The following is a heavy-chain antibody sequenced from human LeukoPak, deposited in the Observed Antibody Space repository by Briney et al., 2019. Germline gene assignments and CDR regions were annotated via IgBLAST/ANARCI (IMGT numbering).Heavy chain of an antibody. CDR3: AELGITMIGGV. Sequence: GGSLRLSCAASGFTFSNYWMTWVRQAPGKGLEWVANMNQDGSGKYYVDSVKGRFAISRDNAKNSLYLQMNSLRAEDTAVYYCAELGITMIGGVWGKGTTVTISS. V-gene: IGHV3-7*01. CDR1: GFTFSNYW. CDR2: MNQDGSGK. J-gene: IGHJ6*04. D-gene: IGHD3-10*02.